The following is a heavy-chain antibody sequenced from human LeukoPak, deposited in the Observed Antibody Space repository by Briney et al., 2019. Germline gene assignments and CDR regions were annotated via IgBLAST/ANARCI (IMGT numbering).Heavy chain of an antibody. Sequence: PGGSLSFSCAASGFPFSSYSMNWVRQAPGKGLEWVSYFSSSSSTIYYADSVKGRFTISRDNAKNSLYLQMNSLRAEDTAVYYCASHAEWFGAKGPNWFDPWGQGTLVTVSS. CDR1: GFPFSSYS. V-gene: IGHV3-48*04. CDR3: ASHAEWFGAKGPNWFDP. J-gene: IGHJ5*02. CDR2: FSSSSSTI. D-gene: IGHD3-10*01.